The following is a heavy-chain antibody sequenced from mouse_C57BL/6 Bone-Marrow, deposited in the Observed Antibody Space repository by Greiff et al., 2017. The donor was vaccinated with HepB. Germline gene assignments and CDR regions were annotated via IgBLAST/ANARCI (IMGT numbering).Heavy chain of an antibody. D-gene: IGHD2-1*01. Sequence: VQLKESGPELVKPGASVKISCKASGYSFTDYNMNWVKQGNGKSLEWIGVSNPNYGTTSYNQKFKGKATLTVDQSSSTAYMQLNSLTSEDSAVYYCARGYGNYPYYYAMDYWGQGTSVTVSS. CDR3: ARGYGNYPYYYAMDY. CDR2: SNPNYGTT. CDR1: GYSFTDYN. J-gene: IGHJ4*01. V-gene: IGHV1-39*01.